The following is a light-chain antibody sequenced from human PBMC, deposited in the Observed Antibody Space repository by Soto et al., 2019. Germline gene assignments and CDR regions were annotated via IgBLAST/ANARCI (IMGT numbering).Light chain of an antibody. CDR2: EVS. J-gene: IGLJ1*01. CDR1: SSDVGGYNY. Sequence: QSALTQPPSASGSPGQSVTISCTGTSSDVGGYNYVSWYQQHPGKAPKLMIYEVSKRPSGVSDRLSGSKSGNTASLTVSGLQAEDEADYYCSSYAGSNNLVFGTGTKVTVL. V-gene: IGLV2-8*01. CDR3: SSYAGSNNLV.